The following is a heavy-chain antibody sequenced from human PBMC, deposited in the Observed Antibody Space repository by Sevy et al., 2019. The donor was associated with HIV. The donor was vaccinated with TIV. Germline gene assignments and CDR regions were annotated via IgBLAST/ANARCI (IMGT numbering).Heavy chain of an antibody. CDR2: ISAYNGNT. D-gene: IGHD3-3*01. Sequence: ASVKVSCKASGYTFTSYGISWVRQAPGHGREGMGWISAYNGNTNYAQKLQGRDTMTTDTTTSTAYMELRSLRSDDTAVYYCAGGFYGLFYYFDYWGQGTLVTVSS. V-gene: IGHV1-18*04. CDR3: AGGFYGLFYYFDY. J-gene: IGHJ4*02. CDR1: GYTFTSYG.